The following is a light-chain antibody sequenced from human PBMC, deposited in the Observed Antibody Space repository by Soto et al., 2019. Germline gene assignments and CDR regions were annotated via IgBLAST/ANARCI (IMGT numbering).Light chain of an antibody. Sequence: EIVLTQSPGTLSLSPGERATLSCRASESVSNDHLAWYQRKPGQAPRLLIYSASYRASDIPYRFSGSGSGTDFTLTIARLEAEDFAVYICQQYGSTPPAFGLGTKVEI. CDR2: SAS. CDR1: ESVSNDH. J-gene: IGKJ1*01. CDR3: QQYGSTPPA. V-gene: IGKV3-20*01.